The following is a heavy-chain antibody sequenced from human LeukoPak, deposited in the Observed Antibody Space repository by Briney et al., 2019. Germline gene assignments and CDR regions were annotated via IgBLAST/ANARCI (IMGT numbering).Heavy chain of an antibody. J-gene: IGHJ4*02. CDR3: AKLSTRGSSWCPY. CDR1: GGSFSGYY. V-gene: IGHV4-34*01. D-gene: IGHD6-13*01. CDR2: INHSGST. Sequence: SETLSLTCAVYGGSFSGYYWSWIRQPPGKGLEWIGEINHSGSTNYNPSLKSRVTISVDTSKNQFSLKLSSVTAADTAVYYCAKLSTRGSSWCPYWGQGTLVTVSS.